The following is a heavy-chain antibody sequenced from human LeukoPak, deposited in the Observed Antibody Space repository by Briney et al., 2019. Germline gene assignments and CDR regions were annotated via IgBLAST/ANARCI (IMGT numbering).Heavy chain of an antibody. Sequence: GGSLRLSCAASGFTFSSYVMSWVRQAPGKGLEWVSGISGSGGSTYYADSVKGRFTISRDNSKNTLYLQMNSLRAEDTAVYYCARDLRGYSGYDSDFWGQGTLVTVSS. V-gene: IGHV3-23*01. CDR2: ISGSGGST. D-gene: IGHD5-12*01. CDR3: ARDLRGYSGYDSDF. J-gene: IGHJ4*02. CDR1: GFTFSSYV.